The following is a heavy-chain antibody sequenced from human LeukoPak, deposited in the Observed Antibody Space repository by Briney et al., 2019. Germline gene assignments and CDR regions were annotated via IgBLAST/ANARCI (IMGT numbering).Heavy chain of an antibody. CDR1: GFTFSSYV. CDR2: ISGSGDGT. V-gene: IGHV3-23*01. D-gene: IGHD3-9*01. Sequence: PGGSLRLSCAASGFTFSSYVMSWVRQAPGKGLEWVSGISGSGDGTFYADSVKGRFTISRDKSKNTLYLQVNSLRAEDTAVYYCAKSAADWYLSYFDSWGRGTLVTVSS. CDR3: AKSAADWYLSYFDS. J-gene: IGHJ4*02.